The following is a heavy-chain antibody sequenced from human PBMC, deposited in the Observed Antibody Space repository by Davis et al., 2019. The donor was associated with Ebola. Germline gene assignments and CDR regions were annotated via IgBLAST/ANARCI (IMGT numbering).Heavy chain of an antibody. CDR3: ATHASLCRDGYNCEFWAHNF. CDR2: ISAYNGNT. Sequence: ASVKVSCKASGYTFTSYGISWVRQAPGQGLEWMGWISAYNGNTNYAQKLQGRVTMTTDTSTSTAYMELRSLRSDDTAVYYCATHASLCRDGYNCEFWAHNFWGQGTLVTVSS. J-gene: IGHJ4*02. D-gene: IGHD5-24*01. CDR1: GYTFTSYG. V-gene: IGHV1-18*01.